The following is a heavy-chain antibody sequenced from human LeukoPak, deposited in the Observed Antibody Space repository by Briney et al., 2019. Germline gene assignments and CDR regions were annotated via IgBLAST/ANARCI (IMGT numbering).Heavy chain of an antibody. CDR1: GITFSNYY. V-gene: IGHV3-11*01. Sequence: GGSLRLSCAASGITFSNYYMTWIRQAPGKGLEWVSYISSSGSNKYYADSVKGRFTISRDNAKNSLYLQMNSLRAEDTAVYYCARVAKGRGYFDYWGQGTLVTVSS. CDR2: ISSSGSNK. CDR3: ARVAKGRGYFDY. D-gene: IGHD3-10*01. J-gene: IGHJ4*02.